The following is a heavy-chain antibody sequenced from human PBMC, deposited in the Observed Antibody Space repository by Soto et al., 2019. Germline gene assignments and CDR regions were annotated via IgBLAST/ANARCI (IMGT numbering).Heavy chain of an antibody. Sequence: ASVKVSCKASGYTFTSYGISWVRQAPGQGLEWMGWISAYNGNTNYAQKLQGRVTMTTDTSTSTAYMELRSLRSDDTAVYYCARGSHLVVVTDPGGYCGQGTLVTVYS. CDR1: GYTFTSYG. CDR3: ARGSHLVVVTDPGGY. CDR2: ISAYNGNT. D-gene: IGHD2-21*02. J-gene: IGHJ4*02. V-gene: IGHV1-18*04.